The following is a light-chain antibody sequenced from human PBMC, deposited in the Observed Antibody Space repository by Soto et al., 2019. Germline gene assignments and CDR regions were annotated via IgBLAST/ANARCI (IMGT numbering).Light chain of an antibody. CDR3: QQYGSSPPHT. J-gene: IGKJ2*01. CDR1: QSVSNNY. CDR2: GPS. Sequence: EVVLTQSPGTLSLSPGERATVSCRASQSVSNNYVAWYQQKPGQAPRPLIFGPSDRATGIPDRFSGSGSGTDFTLTISRLEPEDFAVYFCQQYGSSPPHTFGQGTNLEIK. V-gene: IGKV3-20*01.